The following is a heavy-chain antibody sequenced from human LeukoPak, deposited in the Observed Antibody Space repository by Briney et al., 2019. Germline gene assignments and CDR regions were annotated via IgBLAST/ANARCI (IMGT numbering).Heavy chain of an antibody. D-gene: IGHD3-9*01. CDR3: ARDGPPLLVTYPNWYFDL. CDR2: ISYDGSNK. V-gene: IGHV3-30-3*01. J-gene: IGHJ2*01. Sequence: GGSLRLSCAASGFTFSSYAMHWVRQAPGKGLEWVAVISYDGSNKYYADSVKGRFTISRDNSKNTLSLQMNSLRAEDTAVYYCARDGPPLLVTYPNWYFDLWGRGTLVTVSS. CDR1: GFTFSSYA.